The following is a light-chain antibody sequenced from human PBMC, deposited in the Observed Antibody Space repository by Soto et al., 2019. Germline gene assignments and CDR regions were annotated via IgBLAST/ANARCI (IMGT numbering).Light chain of an antibody. V-gene: IGKV3-11*01. CDR3: QHRSNWPPNT. J-gene: IGKJ2*01. CDR1: QSVSSY. Sequence: EIVLTQSPATLSLSPGERATLSYRASQSVSSYLAWYQQKAGQAPRLLIYDASNRATGIPARFSGSGSGTDFTLTISSLEPEDFAVYYCQHRSNWPPNTLGQGTKLEIK. CDR2: DAS.